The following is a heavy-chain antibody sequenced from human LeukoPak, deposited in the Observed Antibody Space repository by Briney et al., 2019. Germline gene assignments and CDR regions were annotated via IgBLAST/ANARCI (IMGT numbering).Heavy chain of an antibody. CDR3: ARGDIIGTLGYFDY. V-gene: IGHV4-30-4*08. J-gene: IGHJ4*02. D-gene: IGHD1-7*01. Sequence: SQTLSLTCTVSGGSISSGDYYWSWIRQPPGKGLEWIGYIYYSGSTYYNPSLKSRVTISVDTSNNQFSLKLSSVTAADTAVYYCARGDIIGTLGYFDYWGQGTLVTVSS. CDR2: IYYSGST. CDR1: GGSISSGDYY.